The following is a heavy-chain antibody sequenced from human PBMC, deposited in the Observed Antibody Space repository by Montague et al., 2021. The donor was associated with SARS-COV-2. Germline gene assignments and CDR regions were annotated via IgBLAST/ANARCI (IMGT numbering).Heavy chain of an antibody. V-gene: IGHV4-39*07. J-gene: IGHJ5*02. CDR2: IYYSGST. CDR1: GGSISSSSYY. Sequence: SETLSLTCTVSGGSISSSSYYWDWIRQPPGKGLEWIGSIYYSGSTCYNPSLKSRVTISVDTSKNQFSLKLSSVTAADTAVYYCARALIMITFGGVIAHWFDPWGQGTLVTVSS. CDR3: ARALIMITFGGVIAHWFDP. D-gene: IGHD3-16*02.